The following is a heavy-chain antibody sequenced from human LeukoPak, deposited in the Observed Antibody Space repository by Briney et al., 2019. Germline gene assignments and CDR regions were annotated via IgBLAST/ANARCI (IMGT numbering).Heavy chain of an antibody. CDR2: ISDSDGNT. J-gene: IGHJ4*02. Sequence: GGSLRLSCAASGFTFSDNYMSWIRQAPGKGLEWVSAISDSDGNTYYADSVKGRFTISRDNAKNSLYLQMNSLRAEDTALYYCAKDSGDVDTAMVNWGQGTLVTVSS. D-gene: IGHD5-18*01. CDR1: GFTFSDNY. V-gene: IGHV3-11*01. CDR3: AKDSGDVDTAMVN.